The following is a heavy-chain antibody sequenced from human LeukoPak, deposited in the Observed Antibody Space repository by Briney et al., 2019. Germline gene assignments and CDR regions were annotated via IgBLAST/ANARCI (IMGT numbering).Heavy chain of an antibody. V-gene: IGHV4-34*01. CDR2: INHSGST. Sequence: SETLSLTCAVYGGSFSGYYWSWIRQPPGKGLEWIGEINHSGSTNYNPSLKSRVTISVDTSKNQFSLKLTSVTAADTAVYYCVRGGDYGSAYDYFRYWGQGTLVSVSS. D-gene: IGHD5-12*01. J-gene: IGHJ4*02. CDR1: GGSFSGYY. CDR3: VRGGDYGSAYDYFRY.